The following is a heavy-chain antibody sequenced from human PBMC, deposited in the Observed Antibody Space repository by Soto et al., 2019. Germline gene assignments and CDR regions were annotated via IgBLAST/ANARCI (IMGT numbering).Heavy chain of an antibody. CDR3: TTGHRPLDY. Sequence: GGSLRLSCAASGFTFSNAWMSWVRQAPGKGLEWVGHIKSKTDGGTTDYAAPVKGRFTISRDDSKNTLYLQMNSLKTEDTAVYYCTTGHRPLDYWGQGTLVTVSS. J-gene: IGHJ4*02. CDR1: GFTFSNAW. V-gene: IGHV3-15*01. CDR2: IKSKTDGGTT.